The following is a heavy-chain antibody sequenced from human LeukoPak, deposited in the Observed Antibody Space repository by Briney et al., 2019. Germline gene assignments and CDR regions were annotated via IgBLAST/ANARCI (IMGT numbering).Heavy chain of an antibody. CDR2: IYYTGIS. CDR1: GASISSYY. CDR3: ATLYSSGWRPLYYFNF. J-gene: IGHJ4*02. D-gene: IGHD6-19*01. V-gene: IGHV4-59*08. Sequence: SETLSLTCTVSGASISSYYWSWIRQPPGKGLEWIGSIYYTGISSCNPSLKSRVAFSVDTFNNQFSLKMNSVTAADTALYYCATLYSSGWRPLYYFNFWGQGTLVTVSS.